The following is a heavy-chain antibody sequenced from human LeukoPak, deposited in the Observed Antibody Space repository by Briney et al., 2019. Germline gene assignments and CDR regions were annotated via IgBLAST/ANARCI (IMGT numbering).Heavy chain of an antibody. CDR2: IKQDGSEK. CDR1: GFTFSSYW. Sequence: PGGSLRLSCAASGFTFSSYWMSWVRQAPGKGRAWVANIKQDGSEKYYVDSVKGRSTISRDNDKNSLYLQMSSLRAEDTAVYYCARDGGSGSYRVSWGKGALVTVSS. D-gene: IGHD3-10*01. CDR3: ARDGGSGSYRVS. V-gene: IGHV3-7*01. J-gene: IGHJ5*02.